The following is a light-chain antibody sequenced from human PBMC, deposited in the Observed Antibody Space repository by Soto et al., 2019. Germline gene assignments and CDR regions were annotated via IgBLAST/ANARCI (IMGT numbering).Light chain of an antibody. Sequence: QSVVTQPPSASGTPGQRVTISCSGINSNIEDNYVYWYQQLPGTAPKLLIYKNDQRPSGVPDRISGSRSGTSASLVISGLRSADEADYFCAARLYSLSRTWVFGGGTKLTVL. CDR1: NSNIEDNY. CDR3: AARLYSLSRTWV. J-gene: IGLJ3*02. V-gene: IGLV1-47*01. CDR2: KND.